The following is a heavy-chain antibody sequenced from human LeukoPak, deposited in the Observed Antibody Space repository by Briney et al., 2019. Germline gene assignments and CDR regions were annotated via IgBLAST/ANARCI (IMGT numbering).Heavy chain of an antibody. CDR2: ISYDGSNK. D-gene: IGHD1-26*01. CDR3: ARDRVGATDYFDY. Sequence: GGSLRLSCAASGFTFGSYAMHWVRQAPGKGLEWVAVISYDGSNKYYADSVKGRFTISRDNSKNTLYLQMNSLRAEDTAVYYCARDRVGATDYFDYWGQGTLVTVSS. CDR1: GFTFGSYA. V-gene: IGHV3-30-3*01. J-gene: IGHJ4*02.